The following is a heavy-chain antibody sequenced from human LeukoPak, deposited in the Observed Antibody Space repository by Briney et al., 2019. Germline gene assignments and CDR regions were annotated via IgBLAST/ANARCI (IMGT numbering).Heavy chain of an antibody. CDR1: GGTFSSYA. CDR2: IIPIFGTA. J-gene: IGHJ4*02. V-gene: IGHV1-69*05. Sequence: SVKVSCKASGGTFSSYAITWVRQAPGQGLEWMGRIIPIFGTANYAQKFQGRVTITTDESTSTAYMELSSLRSEDAAVYYCARDEQFNYYDSSGYYFFDYWGQGTLVTVSS. CDR3: ARDEQFNYYDSSGYYFFDY. D-gene: IGHD3-22*01.